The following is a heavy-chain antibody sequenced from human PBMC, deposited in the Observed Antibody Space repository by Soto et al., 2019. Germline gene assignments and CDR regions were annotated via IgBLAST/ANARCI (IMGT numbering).Heavy chain of an antibody. V-gene: IGHV3-23*01. D-gene: IGHD2-8*01. CDR1: GFTFSSYA. CDR3: AKTPPYYCTNGVCYLFDY. J-gene: IGHJ4*02. CDR2: ISGSGGST. Sequence: GGSLRLSCAASGFTFSSYAMSWVRQAPGKGLEWVSAISGSGGSTYYADSVKGRFTISRDNSKNTLYLQMNSLRAEDTAVYYCAKTPPYYCTNGVCYLFDYWGQGTLVTVSS.